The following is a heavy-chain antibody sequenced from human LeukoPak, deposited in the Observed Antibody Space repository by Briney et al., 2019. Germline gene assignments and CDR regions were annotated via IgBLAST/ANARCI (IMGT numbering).Heavy chain of an antibody. Sequence: SVKVSCKASGGTFSSYAISWVRQAPGQGLEWMGGIIPIFGTANYAQKFQGRVTITADESTSTAYMELSSLRSEDTAVYYCALYYYDSSGYYPSDYWGQGTLVTVSS. J-gene: IGHJ4*02. V-gene: IGHV1-69*01. CDR1: GGTFSSYA. CDR2: IIPIFGTA. D-gene: IGHD3-22*01. CDR3: ALYYYDSSGYYPSDY.